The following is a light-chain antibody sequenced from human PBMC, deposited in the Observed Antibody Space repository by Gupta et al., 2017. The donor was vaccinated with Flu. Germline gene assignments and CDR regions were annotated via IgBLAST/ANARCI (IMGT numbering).Light chain of an antibody. Sequence: ATLSLSPGERATLSCRASQSVGNYLAWYQQKPGQAPRLLIYDASNRATGIPARFSGSGSGTDFTLTISSLEPEDFALYYCQQRSNWPKLTFGGGTKVEIK. CDR2: DAS. CDR3: QQRSNWPKLT. CDR1: QSVGNY. V-gene: IGKV3-11*01. J-gene: IGKJ4*01.